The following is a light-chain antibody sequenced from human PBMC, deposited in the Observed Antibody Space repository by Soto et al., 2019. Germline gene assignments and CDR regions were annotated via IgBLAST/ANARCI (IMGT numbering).Light chain of an antibody. V-gene: IGLV2-14*01. CDR2: EVR. CDR3: SSYTSSSLVV. Sequence: QSAVTQSASVSGSPGHSITVSCTGTSSVVGGYNYVSWYQQHPRKAPKLIIYEVRNRPSGVSNRFSGSKSGNTASLTISELQPEDEADYYCSSYTSSSLVVFGGGTKLTVL. CDR1: SSVVGGYNY. J-gene: IGLJ2*01.